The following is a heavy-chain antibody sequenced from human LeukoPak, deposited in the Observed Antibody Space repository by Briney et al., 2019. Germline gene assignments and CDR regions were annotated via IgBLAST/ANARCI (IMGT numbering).Heavy chain of an antibody. CDR3: ARAKYYDFCSAYYPEY. J-gene: IGHJ4*02. V-gene: IGHV3-7*01. CDR2: IKQDGSEK. D-gene: IGHD3-3*01. CDR1: GFTFSSYW. Sequence: GGSLRLSCAVSGFTFSSYWMSWVRQAPGKGLEWVANIKQDGSEKYCVDSVRGRFTISRDNAKNSLYLQMNSLRAADTAVYYCARAKYYDFCSAYYPEYWGQGTLVTVSS.